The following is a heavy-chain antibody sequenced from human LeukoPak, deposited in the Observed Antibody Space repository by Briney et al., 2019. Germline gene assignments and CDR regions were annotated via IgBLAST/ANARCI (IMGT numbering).Heavy chain of an antibody. Sequence: SETLSLTCAVYGGSFSGYYWNWIRQSPGKGLEWIGDIHHDGRTKYSPSLKSRVSILLDTSKNEVSLRLTPVTAADTALYFCAREPVPQDYGDTVNAYDLWGQGTMVIVSS. CDR1: GGSFSGYY. D-gene: IGHD4-17*01. CDR3: AREPVPQDYGDTVNAYDL. CDR2: IHHDGRT. V-gene: IGHV4-34*01. J-gene: IGHJ3*01.